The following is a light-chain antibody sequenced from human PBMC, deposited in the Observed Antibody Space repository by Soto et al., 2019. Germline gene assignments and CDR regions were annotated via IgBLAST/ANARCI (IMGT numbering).Light chain of an antibody. J-gene: IGKJ4*01. CDR3: QQYESYSPLT. V-gene: IGKV1-5*03. Sequence: DIRTTQSPSTLSSSVGDIFTITGRSSQSISSWLAWYQKKPGKAPKLLIYKASGLESGVPSRFSGSGSGTDFTLTISSLQPDDFATYYCQQYESYSPLTFGGGTKVDIK. CDR1: QSISSW. CDR2: KAS.